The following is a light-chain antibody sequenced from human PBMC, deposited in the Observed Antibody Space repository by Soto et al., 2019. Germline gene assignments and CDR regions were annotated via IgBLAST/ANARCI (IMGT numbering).Light chain of an antibody. CDR2: ENN. J-gene: IGLJ1*01. Sequence: QSVLTQRPSVSAAPGQKDTISCSGSSSNIGNNYVSWYQQLPGTAPKLLIYENNKRPSGIPDRFSGSKSGTSATLGITGLQTGDEADYYCGTGDSSLSAYVFGTGTKVTVL. CDR3: GTGDSSLSAYV. V-gene: IGLV1-51*02. CDR1: SSNIGNNY.